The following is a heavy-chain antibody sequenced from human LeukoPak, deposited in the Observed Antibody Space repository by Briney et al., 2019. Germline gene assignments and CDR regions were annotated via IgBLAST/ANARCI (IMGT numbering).Heavy chain of an antibody. CDR1: GGTFSSYA. J-gene: IGHJ4*02. CDR2: IIPILGIA. Sequence: GASVKVSCKASGGTFSSYAISWVRQAPGQGLEWMGRIIPILGIANYAQKFQGRVTITADKSTSTAYMELSSLRSEDTAVYYCARDRDTAMVPYFDYWGQGTLVTVSS. D-gene: IGHD5-18*01. CDR3: ARDRDTAMVPYFDY. V-gene: IGHV1-69*04.